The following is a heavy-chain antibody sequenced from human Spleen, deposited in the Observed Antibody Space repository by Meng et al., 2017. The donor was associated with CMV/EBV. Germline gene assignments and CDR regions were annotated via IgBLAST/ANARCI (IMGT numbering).Heavy chain of an antibody. D-gene: IGHD2-15*01. CDR1: GGSIRSSSYY. Sequence: SETLSLTCTVSGGSIRSSSYYWGWILQPPGKGLEWIGTIFYSGTTYYNPSLKSRVTISEDTSKNQFSLNLSSLTAADTAVYYCARVREVVVVFTTLAYDIWGQGTMVTVSS. J-gene: IGHJ3*02. CDR3: ARVREVVVVFTTLAYDI. V-gene: IGHV4-39*07. CDR2: IFYSGTT.